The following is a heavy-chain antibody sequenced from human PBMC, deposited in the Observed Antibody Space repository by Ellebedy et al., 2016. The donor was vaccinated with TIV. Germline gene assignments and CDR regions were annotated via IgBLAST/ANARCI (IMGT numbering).Heavy chain of an antibody. J-gene: IGHJ4*02. CDR3: ARDGSSWYWGGFDY. D-gene: IGHD6-13*01. Sequence: PGGSLRLSCAASGLTFSSYAMHWVRQAPGKGLEWVAVISYDGSNKYYADSVKGRFTISRDNSKNTLYLQMNSLRAEDTAVYYCARDGSSWYWGGFDYWGQGTLVTVSS. V-gene: IGHV3-30*04. CDR1: GLTFSSYA. CDR2: ISYDGSNK.